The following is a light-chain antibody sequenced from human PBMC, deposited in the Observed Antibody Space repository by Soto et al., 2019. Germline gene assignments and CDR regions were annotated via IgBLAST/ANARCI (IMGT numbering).Light chain of an antibody. J-gene: IGKJ3*01. CDR3: QHEGA. CDR2: GAS. Sequence: IVLTQSPGTMSLSPGERATLSCRASKSITSNYFAWYQQKPGQAPRRLIYGASNTATGIPDRFSGSGSETDFTLTIRRLEPEDFAVYFCQHEGAFGPGTKVEIK. CDR1: KSITSNY. V-gene: IGKV3-20*01.